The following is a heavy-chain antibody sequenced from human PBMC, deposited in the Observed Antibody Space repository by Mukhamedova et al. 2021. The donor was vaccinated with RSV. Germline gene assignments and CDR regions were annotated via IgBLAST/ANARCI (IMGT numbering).Heavy chain of an antibody. CDR2: IYPGDSDT. J-gene: IGHJ6*03. D-gene: IGHD2-2*01. Sequence: GIIYPGDSDTRYSPSFQGQVTISADKSISTAYLQWSSLKASDTAMYYCARHLPAAEHYYYYYYMDVWGKGTTVTVSS. V-gene: IGHV5-51*01. CDR3: ARHLPAAEHYYYYYYMDV.